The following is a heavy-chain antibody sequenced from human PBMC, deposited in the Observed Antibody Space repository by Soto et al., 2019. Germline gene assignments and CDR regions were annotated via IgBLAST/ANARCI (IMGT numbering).Heavy chain of an antibody. CDR1: SGSISSSNW. J-gene: IGHJ3*02. D-gene: IGHD4-17*01. Sequence: QVQLQASGPGLVKPSGTLSLTCAVSSGSISSSNWWSWVRQPPGKGLAWIGEIYHSGRTNYNPSLKSRVTISVDKSKNQFSLKLSSVTAADTAVYYCARSYDYGDYDGSAFDIWGQGTMVTVSS. CDR2: IYHSGRT. CDR3: ARSYDYGDYDGSAFDI. V-gene: IGHV4-4*02.